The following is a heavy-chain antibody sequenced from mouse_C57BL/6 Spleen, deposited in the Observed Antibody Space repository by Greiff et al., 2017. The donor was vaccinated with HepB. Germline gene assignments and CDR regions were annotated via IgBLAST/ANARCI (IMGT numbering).Heavy chain of an antibody. CDR3: ARSGYGYDGGYYAMDY. V-gene: IGHV1-80*01. D-gene: IGHD2-2*01. J-gene: IGHJ4*01. Sequence: QVQLQQSGAELVKPGASVKISCKASGYAFSSYWMNWVKQRPGKGLEWIGQIYPGDGDTNYNGKFKGKATLTADKSSSTAYMQLSSLTSEDSAVYCCARSGYGYDGGYYAMDYWGQGTSVTVSS. CDR1: GYAFSSYW. CDR2: IYPGDGDT.